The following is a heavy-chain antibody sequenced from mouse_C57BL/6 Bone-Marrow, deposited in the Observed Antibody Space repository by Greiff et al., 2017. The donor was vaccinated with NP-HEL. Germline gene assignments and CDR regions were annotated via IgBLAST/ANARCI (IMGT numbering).Heavy chain of an antibody. CDR3: TTFYYYGSSDY. J-gene: IGHJ2*01. Sequence: VQLKESGAELVRPGASVKLSCTASGFNIKDDYMHWVKQRPEQGLEWIGWIDPENGDTEYASKFQGKATITADTSSNTAYLQLSSLTSEDTAVYYCTTFYYYGSSDYWGQGTTLTGSS. D-gene: IGHD1-1*01. CDR1: GFNIKDDY. CDR2: IDPENGDT. V-gene: IGHV14-4*01.